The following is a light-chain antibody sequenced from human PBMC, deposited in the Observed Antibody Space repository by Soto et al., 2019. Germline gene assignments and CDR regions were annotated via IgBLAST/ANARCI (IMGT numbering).Light chain of an antibody. J-gene: IGLJ1*01. CDR2: DVS. Sequence: QSVLTQPASVSGSPGQSITISCTGTSSDVGGYNYVSWYQHHPGKAPKLMIYDVSNRPSGVSNRFSGSKSGNTASLIISGLQAEHEADYYCSSYTSSSTRSTYVFGTGTKLTVL. CDR1: SSDVGGYNY. CDR3: SSYTSSSTRSTYV. V-gene: IGLV2-14*03.